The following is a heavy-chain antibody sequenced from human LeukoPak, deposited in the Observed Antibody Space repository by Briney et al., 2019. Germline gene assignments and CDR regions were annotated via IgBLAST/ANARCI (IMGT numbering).Heavy chain of an antibody. J-gene: IGHJ3*02. CDR3: ARAEDEFDI. CDR1: GGSISSYY. Sequence: PSETLSLTCTVSGGSISSYYWSWIRQPPGKGLEWIGYIYYSGNTNYNPSLKSRVTISVDTSKNQFSLKLNSVTAADTAVYYCARAEDEFDIWGQGTMDTVSS. CDR2: IYYSGNT. D-gene: IGHD5-24*01. V-gene: IGHV4-59*01.